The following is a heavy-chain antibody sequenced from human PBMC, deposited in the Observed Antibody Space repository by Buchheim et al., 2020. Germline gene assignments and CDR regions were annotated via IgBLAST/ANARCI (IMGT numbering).Heavy chain of an antibody. Sequence: QVQLQESGPGLMEPSETLSLTCSVSGDSISNNFYYWAWVRQTPGKGLEHIGSIYHTGTPQYSRSFKSRVPMSVDTSKNQFSLRLSSVTATDTAIYYCARQEQLERRPYYYYMDVWGRGTT. D-gene: IGHD1/OR15-1a*01. CDR1: GDSISNNFYY. CDR3: ARQEQLERRPYYYYMDV. V-gene: IGHV4-39*01. J-gene: IGHJ6*03. CDR2: IYHTGTP.